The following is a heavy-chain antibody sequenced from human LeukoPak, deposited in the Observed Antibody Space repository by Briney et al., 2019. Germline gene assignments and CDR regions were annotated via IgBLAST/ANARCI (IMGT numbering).Heavy chain of an antibody. D-gene: IGHD4-17*01. CDR3: ARDRADYVGAFDI. Sequence: GGSLRLSCAASGFTFSSFEMNWVRQAPGKGLEWVSYISSSGTTIYYADSVKGRITISRDNAKNSVYLQMNSLRAEDTAVYYCARDRADYVGAFDIWGQGTMVTVSS. CDR1: GFTFSSFE. V-gene: IGHV3-48*03. J-gene: IGHJ3*02. CDR2: ISSSGTTI.